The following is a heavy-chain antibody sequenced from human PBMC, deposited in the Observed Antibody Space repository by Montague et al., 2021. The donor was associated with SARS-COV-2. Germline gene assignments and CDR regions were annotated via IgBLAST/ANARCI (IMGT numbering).Heavy chain of an antibody. CDR3: ARRSRVVTAIWALRTSLSSWFDP. CDR2: INHSGST. Sequence: SETLSLTCAVYGGSFSGYYWSWIRQPPGTGLEWIGEINHSGSTNYNPSLKSRVTISVDTSKNQFSLNLRSVTATATAVYYCARRSRVVTAIWALRTSLSSWFDPWGQGTLVTVSS. D-gene: IGHD2-21*02. CDR1: GGSFSGYY. V-gene: IGHV4-34*01. J-gene: IGHJ5*02.